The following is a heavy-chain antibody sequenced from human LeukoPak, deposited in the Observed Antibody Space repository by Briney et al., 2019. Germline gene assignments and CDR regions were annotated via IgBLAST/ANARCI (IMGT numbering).Heavy chain of an antibody. J-gene: IGHJ6*02. D-gene: IGHD3-9*01. CDR3: ARDLGTMYYDILTGPQGMDV. CDR2: INAGNGNT. Sequence: ASVKVSCKASGYTFTSYAMHWVRQAPGQRLEWMGWINAGNGNTKYSQKFQGRVTITRDTSASTAYMELSSLRSEDTAVYYCARDLGTMYYDILTGPQGMDVWGQGTTVTVSS. CDR1: GYTFTSYA. V-gene: IGHV1-3*01.